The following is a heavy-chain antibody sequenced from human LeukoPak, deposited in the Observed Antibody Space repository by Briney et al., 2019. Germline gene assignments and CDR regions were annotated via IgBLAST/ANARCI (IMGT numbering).Heavy chain of an antibody. V-gene: IGHV3-23*01. J-gene: IGHJ4*02. CDR2: ISGSGGST. D-gene: IGHD1-26*01. CDR1: GFTFSSYA. CDR3: ARSDTVGATTGFDY. Sequence: GGSLRLSCAASGFTFSSYAMTWVRQAPGKGLEWVSAISGSGGSTYYADSVKGRFTISRDNSKNTLYLQMNSLRAEDTAVYYCARSDTVGATTGFDYWGQGALVTVSS.